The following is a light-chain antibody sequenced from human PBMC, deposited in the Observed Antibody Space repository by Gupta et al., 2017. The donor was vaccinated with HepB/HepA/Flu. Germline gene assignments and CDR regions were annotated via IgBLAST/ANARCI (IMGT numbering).Light chain of an antibody. J-gene: IGKJ4*01. Sequence: EIVLTQSPDTLSLSPGERATLSCRASQSVRSNYLAWYQQKPGQAPRLLIYGASSRATGIPDRFSGSGSGTDFTLTISRLEPEDFAVYYCQQYVSPPLTFGGGTKVEIK. V-gene: IGKV3-20*01. CDR3: QQYVSPPLT. CDR2: GAS. CDR1: QSVRSNY.